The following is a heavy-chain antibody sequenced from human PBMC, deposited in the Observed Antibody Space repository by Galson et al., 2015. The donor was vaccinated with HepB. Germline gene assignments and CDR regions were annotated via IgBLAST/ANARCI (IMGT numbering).Heavy chain of an antibody. J-gene: IGHJ4*02. CDR1: GGSISSGDYY. D-gene: IGHD3-22*01. CDR2: IYYSGST. V-gene: IGHV4-30-4*01. CDR3: ARDKHDSSGGLGY. Sequence: VSGGSISSGDYYWSWIRQPPGKGLEWIGYIYYSGSTYYNPSLKSRVTISVDTSKNQFSLKLSSVTAADTAVYYCARDKHDSSGGLGYWGQGTLVTVS.